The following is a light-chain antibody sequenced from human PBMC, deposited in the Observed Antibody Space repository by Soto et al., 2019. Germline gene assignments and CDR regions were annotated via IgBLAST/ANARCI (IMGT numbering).Light chain of an antibody. J-gene: IGKJ1*01. Sequence: DIQMTQSPSTLSASVGDRVTITCRASQSITNWLAWYQQKPGKAPKLLSYKASCLESGVPSRFSGSGSGTEFTLTISSLQPDDFATYYCHQYHSYSRTFGQGTQVEIK. V-gene: IGKV1-5*03. CDR2: KAS. CDR3: HQYHSYSRT. CDR1: QSITNW.